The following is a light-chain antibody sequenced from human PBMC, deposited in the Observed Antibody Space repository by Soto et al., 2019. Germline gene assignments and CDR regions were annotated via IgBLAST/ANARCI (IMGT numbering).Light chain of an antibody. CDR3: AAWDDSLSAYVI. V-gene: IGLV1-47*02. CDR2: SNN. J-gene: IGLJ2*01. Sequence: QSVLTQPPSASGTPGQRVTVSCSGSSSNIGSNYVYWYQQVPGTAPKLLIYSNNQRPSGVPDRFSGSKSGTSASLAITGLRSEDEADYYCAAWDDSLSAYVIFGGGTKLTVL. CDR1: SSNIGSNY.